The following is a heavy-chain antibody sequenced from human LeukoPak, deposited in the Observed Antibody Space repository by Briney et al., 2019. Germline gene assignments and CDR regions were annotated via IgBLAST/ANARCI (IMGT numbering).Heavy chain of an antibody. V-gene: IGHV3-23*01. Sequence: PGGSLRLSCAASGFTFSSYAMSWVRQAPGKGLEWVSAISGSGGSTYYADSVKGRFTISRDNSKNTLYLQMNSLRAEDTAVYYCAKDPIWFGESLDGMDVWGQGTTVTVSS. J-gene: IGHJ6*02. CDR3: AKDPIWFGESLDGMDV. CDR2: ISGSGGST. D-gene: IGHD3-10*01. CDR1: GFTFSSYA.